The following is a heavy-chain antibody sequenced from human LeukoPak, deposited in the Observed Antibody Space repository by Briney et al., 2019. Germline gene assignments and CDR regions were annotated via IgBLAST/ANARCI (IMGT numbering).Heavy chain of an antibody. J-gene: IGHJ4*02. CDR2: ISHSGST. CDR3: ARKGRDY. CDR1: GDSVRTNNYY. Sequence: SETLSLTCTVSGDSVRTNNYYWSWIRQPPGKGLEWIGEISHSGSTNYNPSLKSRVTISVDTSNNQFSLKLTSVTAADTAVYYCARKGRDYWGQGTLVTVSS. V-gene: IGHV4-39*07.